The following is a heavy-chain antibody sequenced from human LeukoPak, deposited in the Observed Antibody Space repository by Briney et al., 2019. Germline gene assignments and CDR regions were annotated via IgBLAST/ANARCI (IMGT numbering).Heavy chain of an antibody. J-gene: IGHJ4*02. D-gene: IGHD6-19*01. CDR3: ARSVAVAEDY. CDR2: ISAYSGNT. V-gene: IGHV1-18*01. CDR1: GYTFINYD. Sequence: ASVKVSCKASGYTFINYDISWVRQAPGQGLEWMGWISAYSGNTNYAQKLQGRVTMTTGTSTNTAYMELRSLRSDDTAVYYCARSVAVAEDYWGQGTLVTVSS.